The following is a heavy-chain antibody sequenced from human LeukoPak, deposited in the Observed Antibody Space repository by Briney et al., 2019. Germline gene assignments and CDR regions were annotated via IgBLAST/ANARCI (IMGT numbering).Heavy chain of an antibody. CDR2: IYHSGST. J-gene: IGHJ4*02. CDR3: ARGGNDYVWGSYRYLDY. D-gene: IGHD3-16*02. Sequence: TLCLACAVSGGSISSGGYSWSWTRQPPGKGLEWIGYIYHSGSTYYNPSLKSRVTISVDRSRNQFSLKLSSVTAADTAVYYCARGGNDYVWGSYRYLDYWGQGTLVTVSS. V-gene: IGHV4-30-2*01. CDR1: GGSISSGGYS.